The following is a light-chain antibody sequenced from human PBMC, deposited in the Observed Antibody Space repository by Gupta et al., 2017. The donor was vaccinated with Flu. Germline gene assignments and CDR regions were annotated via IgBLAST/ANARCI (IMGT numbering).Light chain of an antibody. V-gene: IGLV2-14*01. J-gene: IGLJ1*01. CDR3: SSYTSTNTFYV. Sequence: QSALTQPASVSGSPGQSITISCTGTSSDVGGSNYVSWYQQHPGKAPKLIIYDVTNRPSGVSSRFSGSKSGNTASLTISGFEAEDESDYFCSSYTSTNTFYVFGTGTKVTVL. CDR2: DVT. CDR1: SSDVGGSNY.